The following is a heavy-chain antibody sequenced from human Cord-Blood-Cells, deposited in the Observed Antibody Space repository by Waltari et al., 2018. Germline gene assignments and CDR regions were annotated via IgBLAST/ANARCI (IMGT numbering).Heavy chain of an antibody. CDR3: ASLVVYGGFDY. CDR2: ISGSGGST. D-gene: IGHD2-8*02. V-gene: IGHV3-23*01. CDR1: GFTFRSYA. J-gene: IGHJ4*02. Sequence: EVQLLESGGGLVQPGGSLRLSCAPSGFTFRSYAMICVRQAPGKGLEWVSAISGSGGSTYYADSVKGRFTISRDNSKNTLYLQMNSLRAEDTAVYYCASLVVYGGFDYWGQGTLVTVSS.